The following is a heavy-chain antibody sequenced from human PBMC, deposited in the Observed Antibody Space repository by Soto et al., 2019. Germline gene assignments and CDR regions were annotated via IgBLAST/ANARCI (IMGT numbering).Heavy chain of an antibody. J-gene: IGHJ3*02. CDR1: GYTLTELS. CDR2: INPNSGGT. CDR3: ARLSGASDAFDI. Sequence: GASVKVSCKVSGYTLTELSMHWVRQAPGKGLERMGWINPNSGGTNYAQKFQGWVTMTRDTSISTAYMELSRLRSDDTAVYYCARLSGASDAFDIWGQGTMVTVSS. D-gene: IGHD2-15*01. V-gene: IGHV1-2*04.